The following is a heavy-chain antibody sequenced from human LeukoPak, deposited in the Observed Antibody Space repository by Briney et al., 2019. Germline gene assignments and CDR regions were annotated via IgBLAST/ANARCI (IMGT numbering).Heavy chain of an antibody. Sequence: ASVKVSFKASGYTFTGYYMHWVRQAPGQGLEWMGWINPNSGGTNYAQKFQGRVTMTRDTSISTAYMELSRLRSDDTAVYYCARDTSSGSYSYFDYWGQGTLVTVSS. CDR2: INPNSGGT. D-gene: IGHD1-26*01. V-gene: IGHV1-2*02. CDR1: GYTFTGYY. CDR3: ARDTSSGSYSYFDY. J-gene: IGHJ4*02.